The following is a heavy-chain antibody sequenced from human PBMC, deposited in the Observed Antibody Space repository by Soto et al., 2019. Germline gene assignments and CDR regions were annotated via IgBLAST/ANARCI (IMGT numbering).Heavy chain of an antibody. D-gene: IGHD3-22*01. CDR3: ARGSSGDFYYYDSSGYYY. CDR2: IYYSGST. Sequence: SETLSLTCTVSGGSISSGDYYWSWISQPPGKGLEWIGYIYYSGSTYYNPSLKSRVTISVDTSKNQFSLKLSSVTAADTAVYYCARGSSGDFYYYDSSGYYYWGQGTLVTVSS. CDR1: GGSISSGDYY. J-gene: IGHJ4*02. V-gene: IGHV4-30-4*01.